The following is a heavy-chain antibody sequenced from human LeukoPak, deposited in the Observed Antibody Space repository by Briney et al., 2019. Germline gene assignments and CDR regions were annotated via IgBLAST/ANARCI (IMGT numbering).Heavy chain of an antibody. CDR3: VGAAADRTYFDY. J-gene: IGHJ4*02. D-gene: IGHD2-2*01. CDR1: GYSISSGYY. CDR2: IYHSGST. Sequence: SETLSLTCAVSGYSISSGYYWGWIRQPPGKGLEWIGSIYHSGSTCYNPSLKSRVTISVDTSKNQFSLKLSSVTAADTAVYYCVGAAADRTYFDYWGQGTLVTVSS. V-gene: IGHV4-38-2*01.